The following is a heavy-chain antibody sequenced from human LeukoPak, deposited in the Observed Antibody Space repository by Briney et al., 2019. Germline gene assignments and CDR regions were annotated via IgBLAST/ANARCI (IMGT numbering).Heavy chain of an antibody. V-gene: IGHV1-18*01. Sequence: GASVKVSCKTSGYTFTSYGVTWVRQAPGQGLERMGWITTSNGNTNYAQNLQGRVTMTTDTPTTTAYMELRSLRSDDTAIYFCARVNRYYDTNGPTALDYWGQGTLVTVSS. CDR2: ITTSNGNT. D-gene: IGHD3-22*01. CDR3: ARVNRYYDTNGPTALDY. CDR1: GYTFTSYG. J-gene: IGHJ4*02.